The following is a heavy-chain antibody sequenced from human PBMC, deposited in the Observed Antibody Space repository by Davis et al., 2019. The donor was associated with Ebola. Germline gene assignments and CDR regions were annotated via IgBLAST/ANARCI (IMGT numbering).Heavy chain of an antibody. CDR3: ARYCHYPDCSYFDC. CDR2: ISASEGHT. D-gene: IGHD2-15*01. CDR1: GFTFSNYD. V-gene: IGHV3-23*01. J-gene: IGHJ4*02. Sequence: PGGSLRLSCAASGFTFSNYDMSWVRQVPGKGLEWVSTISASEGHTHYSDSVKGRFTISRDNSKDTLYLQMNSLRAEDTATYYCARYCHYPDCSYFDCWGQGTLATVSS.